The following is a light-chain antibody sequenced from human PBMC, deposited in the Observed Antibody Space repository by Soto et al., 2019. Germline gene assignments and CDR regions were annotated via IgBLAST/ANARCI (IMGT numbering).Light chain of an antibody. CDR3: QQERNGPSGT. V-gene: IGKV3-15*01. CDR1: QSVCSF. J-gene: IGKJ1*01. Sequence: EKVMTQSPATLSMSPGERATLSCRASQSVCSFFAWYRQKPGQAPRLLIYGASTRATGIPARFSGSGSGTEVTLTDSSLQAEDFAGEYGQQERNGPSGTVGQGTKVEVK. CDR2: GAS.